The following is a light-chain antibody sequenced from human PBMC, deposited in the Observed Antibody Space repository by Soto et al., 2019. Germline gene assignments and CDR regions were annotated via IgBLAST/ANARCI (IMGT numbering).Light chain of an antibody. CDR2: AAS. CDR3: LQTNTFPRT. Sequence: DIQMTQSPSSVSASVGDRVTITCRASQGISSRLDWYQQKPGRAPKLLIYAASTLQSGVPSRFSGSGSGTEFTLTITSLQPEDFATYYCLQTNTFPRTFGGGTKVEIK. J-gene: IGKJ4*01. CDR1: QGISSR. V-gene: IGKV1-12*01.